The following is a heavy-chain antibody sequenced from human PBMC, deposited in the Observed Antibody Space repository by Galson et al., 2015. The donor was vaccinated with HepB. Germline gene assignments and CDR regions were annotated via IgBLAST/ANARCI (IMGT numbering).Heavy chain of an antibody. D-gene: IGHD2-15*01. CDR1: GYTFTSYY. CDR3: ARESSQDIVVVVAAKRGTFAFDI. V-gene: IGHV1-46*01. J-gene: IGHJ3*02. CDR2: INPSGGST. Sequence: SVKVSCKASGYTFTSYYMHWVRQAPGQGLEWMGIINPSGGSTSYAQKFQGRVTMTRDTSTSTVYMELSSLRSEDTAVYYCARESSQDIVVVVAAKRGTFAFDIWGQGTMVTVSS.